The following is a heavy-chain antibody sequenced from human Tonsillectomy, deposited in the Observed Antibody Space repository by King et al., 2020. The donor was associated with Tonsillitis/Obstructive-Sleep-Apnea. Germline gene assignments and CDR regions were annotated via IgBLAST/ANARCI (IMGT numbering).Heavy chain of an antibody. J-gene: IGHJ4*02. CDR1: GFTFSDYY. CDR2: IDGSGTIT. CDR3: VKAGSSAWIDY. D-gene: IGHD6-25*01. Sequence: VQLVESGGGLVKPGGSLRLSCAASGFTFSDYYMSWIRQAPGKGLEWLSYIDGSGTITYYADSVKGRVTISRDNAENSLYLQMDSLRADDTAIYYCVKAGSSAWIDYWGQGTLVTVSS. V-gene: IGHV3-11*01.